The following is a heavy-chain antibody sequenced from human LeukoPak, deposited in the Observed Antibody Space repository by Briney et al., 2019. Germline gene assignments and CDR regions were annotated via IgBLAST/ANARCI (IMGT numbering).Heavy chain of an antibody. CDR1: GYTFTGYY. J-gene: IGHJ3*02. CDR3: ARVTPDIVTTSDTFDI. Sequence: EASVKVSCKASGYTFTGYYMHWVRQAPGQGLEWMGMINPSGGSTSYAQKFQGRVTMTRDTSTSTVYLDLSSLRSEDTAVYYCARVTPDIVTTSDTFDIWGQGTMVTVSS. V-gene: IGHV1-46*01. D-gene: IGHD5-12*01. CDR2: INPSGGST.